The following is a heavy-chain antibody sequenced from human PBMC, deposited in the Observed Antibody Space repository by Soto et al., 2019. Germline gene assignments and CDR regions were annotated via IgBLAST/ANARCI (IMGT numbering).Heavy chain of an antibody. V-gene: IGHV3-30*03. CDR1: VYSFGRFV. CDR3: ARGQSSTVITSTHFDP. CDR2: LSYDGSTK. D-gene: IGHD1-20*01. Sequence: XVSLRLSCAGSVYSFGRFVMVWVRQAPGKGLEWVAVLSYDGSTKYYADSVKGRFTISRDNSRNTLYLEMNSLKTEDTAVYYCARGQSSTVITSTHFDPWGQGALVTVSS. J-gene: IGHJ5*02.